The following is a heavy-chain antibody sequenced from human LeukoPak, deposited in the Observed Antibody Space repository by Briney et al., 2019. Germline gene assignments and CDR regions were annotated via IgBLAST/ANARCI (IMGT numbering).Heavy chain of an antibody. Sequence: ASVKVSCKASGYTFTSYYMHWVRQAPGQGLEWMGIVNPSGGSTIYAQKFQGRVTMTRDTSTSTVYMELSSLRSEDTAVYYCARDSGSYFDYWGQGTLVTVSS. V-gene: IGHV1-46*01. J-gene: IGHJ4*02. CDR1: GYTFTSYY. CDR2: VNPSGGST. D-gene: IGHD1-26*01. CDR3: ARDSGSYFDY.